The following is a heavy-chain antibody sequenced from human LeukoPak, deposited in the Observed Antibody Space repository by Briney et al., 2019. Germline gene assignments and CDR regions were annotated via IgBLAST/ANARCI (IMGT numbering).Heavy chain of an antibody. Sequence: ASVKVSCKASGYTFTSYGISWVRQAPGQGLEWMGWISAYNGNTNYAQKLQGRVTMTTDTSTSTAYMKLRSLRSDDTAVYYCARASYCGGDCYSVHAFDIWGQGTMVTVSS. J-gene: IGHJ3*02. CDR1: GYTFTSYG. V-gene: IGHV1-18*01. CDR3: ARASYCGGDCYSVHAFDI. CDR2: ISAYNGNT. D-gene: IGHD2-21*02.